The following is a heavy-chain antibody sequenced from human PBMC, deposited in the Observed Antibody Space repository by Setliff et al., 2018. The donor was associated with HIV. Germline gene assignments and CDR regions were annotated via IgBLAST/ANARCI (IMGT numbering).Heavy chain of an antibody. CDR2: ISYDGSNK. D-gene: IGHD3-22*01. CDR3: ARDLSYDYDRSSDTFDY. V-gene: IGHV3-30*04. Sequence: GGSLRLSCTASGFSIDDYAMSWFRQAPGKGLEWVAVISYDGSNKYYADSVKGRFTISRDNSKNTLYLQMNSLRAEDTAVYYCARDLSYDYDRSSDTFDYWGQGTLVTVSS. CDR1: GFSIDDYA. J-gene: IGHJ4*02.